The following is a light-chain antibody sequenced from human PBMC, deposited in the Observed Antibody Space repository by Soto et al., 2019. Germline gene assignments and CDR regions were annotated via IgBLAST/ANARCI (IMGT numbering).Light chain of an antibody. Sequence: QSALTQPRSVSGSPGQSVTISCTGTSSDVGGYNYVSWYQHHPGKAPKLMIYDVSERPSGVPDRLSGSKSGNTASLTISGLPAEDEADYSCCSYAGSYAFHVVFGGGAKLTVL. J-gene: IGLJ2*01. CDR1: SSDVGGYNY. CDR3: CSYAGSYAFHVV. CDR2: DVS. V-gene: IGLV2-11*01.